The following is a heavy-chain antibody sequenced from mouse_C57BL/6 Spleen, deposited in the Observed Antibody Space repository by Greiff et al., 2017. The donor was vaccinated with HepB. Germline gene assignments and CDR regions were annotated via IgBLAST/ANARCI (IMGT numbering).Heavy chain of an antibody. D-gene: IGHD1-1*01. V-gene: IGHV14-1*01. Sequence: EVQLQQSGAELVRPGASVKLSCTASGFNIKDYYMHWVKQRPEQGLEWIGRIDPEDGDTEYAPKFQGKATRTADTSSNTASLQLSSLTSEDTAVDYCSPLYYGSSFYAMDYWGQGTSVTVAS. CDR2: IDPEDGDT. CDR3: SPLYYGSSFYAMDY. J-gene: IGHJ4*01. CDR1: GFNIKDYY.